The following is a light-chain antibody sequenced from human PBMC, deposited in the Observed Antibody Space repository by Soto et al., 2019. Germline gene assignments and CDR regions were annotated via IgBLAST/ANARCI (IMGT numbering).Light chain of an antibody. V-gene: IGKV1-5*03. CDR1: RSISSW. CDR3: QQYSTYPFT. J-gene: IGKJ3*01. CDR2: KAS. Sequence: DIQMTQSPSTQSASVGDRVTIICRASRSISSWLAWYQQKPGKAPKLLIYKASSLESGVPSRFSGSGSGTEFTLAISGLQPDDLAIYYCQQYSTYPFTFGPGTKVEIK.